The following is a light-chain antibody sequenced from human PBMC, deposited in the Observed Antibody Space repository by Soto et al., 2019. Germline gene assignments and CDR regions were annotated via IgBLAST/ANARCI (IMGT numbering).Light chain of an antibody. CDR2: GAS. V-gene: IGKV3-20*01. CDR3: QQYGTSPET. CDR1: QTVSSNF. Sequence: EMVLTQSPDTLSLSPGERATLSCRASQTVSSNFLAWYQQRPGKAPRLLIYGASSRATGIPDRFSGSGSGTDFTLTISRLEPEDLAVYYCQQYGTSPETFGQGTKVDIK. J-gene: IGKJ1*01.